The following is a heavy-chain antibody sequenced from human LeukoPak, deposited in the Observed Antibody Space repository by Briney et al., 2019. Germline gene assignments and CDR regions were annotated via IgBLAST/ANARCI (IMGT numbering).Heavy chain of an antibody. Sequence: SETLSLTCTVSGGSISSTSYYWGWIRQPPGKGLEWIGSIYYSGSTYYNPSLKSRVAISADRSKNQFSLKLSSVTAADTAVYYCTRRAGTDSNGAFDIWGQGTVVTVSS. D-gene: IGHD6-19*01. J-gene: IGHJ3*02. CDR3: TRRAGTDSNGAFDI. CDR2: IYYSGST. V-gene: IGHV4-39*07. CDR1: GGSISSTSYY.